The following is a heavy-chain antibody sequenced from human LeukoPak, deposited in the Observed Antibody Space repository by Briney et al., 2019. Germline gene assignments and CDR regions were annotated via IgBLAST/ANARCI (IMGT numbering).Heavy chain of an antibody. Sequence: QPGGSLRLSCAASGFTFSSYGMHWVRQAPGKGLEWVAFIRYDGSNKYYADSVKGRFTISRDNSKNTLYLQMNSLRAEDTAVYYCARHGLKWLKSYFDYWGQGTLVTVSS. CDR1: GFTFSSYG. D-gene: IGHD3-22*01. J-gene: IGHJ4*02. V-gene: IGHV3-30*02. CDR3: ARHGLKWLKSYFDY. CDR2: IRYDGSNK.